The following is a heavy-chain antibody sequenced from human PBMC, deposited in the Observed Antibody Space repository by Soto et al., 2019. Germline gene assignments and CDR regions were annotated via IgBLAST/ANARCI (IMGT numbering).Heavy chain of an antibody. CDR1: GGSISSYY. D-gene: IGHD3-10*01. J-gene: IGHJ5*02. Sequence: LSLTCTVSGGSISSYYWSWIRQPPGKGLEWIGYIYYSGSTNYNPSLKSRVTISVDTSKNQFSLKLSSVTAADTAVYYCARGGLWFRNKYNCFAPFGQATLVTVSS. CDR2: IYYSGST. V-gene: IGHV4-59*01. CDR3: ARGGLWFRNKYNCFAP.